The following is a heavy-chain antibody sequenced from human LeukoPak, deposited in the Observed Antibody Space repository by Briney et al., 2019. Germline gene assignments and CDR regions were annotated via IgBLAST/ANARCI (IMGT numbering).Heavy chain of an antibody. CDR1: GGSIISGSYY. D-gene: IGHD6-19*01. Sequence: PSQTLSLTCTVSGGSIISGSYYWSWIRQPAGKGQEWIGRIYTSGSTNYNPSLKSRVTISVDTSKNQFSLKLSSVTAADTAVYYCARDVKYSSGWYFDYWGQGTLVTVSS. CDR2: IYTSGST. J-gene: IGHJ4*02. V-gene: IGHV4-61*02. CDR3: ARDVKYSSGWYFDY.